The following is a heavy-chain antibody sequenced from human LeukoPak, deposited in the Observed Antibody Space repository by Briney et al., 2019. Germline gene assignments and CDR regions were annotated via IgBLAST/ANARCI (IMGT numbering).Heavy chain of an antibody. D-gene: IGHD2-15*01. CDR2: ISHDSGVR. J-gene: IGHJ4*02. CDR3: VRDNPRCCGVVPANIDDY. V-gene: IGHV3-48*01. CDR1: GFIFSRDS. Sequence: PGGSLRLSCEASGFIFSRDSMNWVRQAPGKGLEWIPYISHDSGVRYYADSVRGRFTISRDNAKNSLHLQMHSLRAEDTAVYYCVRDNPRCCGVVPANIDDYWGQGTLVTVSS.